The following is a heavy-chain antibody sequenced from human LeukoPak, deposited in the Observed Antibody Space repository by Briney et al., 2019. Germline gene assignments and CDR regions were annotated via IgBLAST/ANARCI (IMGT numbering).Heavy chain of an antibody. Sequence: GESLKISCKGSGYSFTTYWIAWVRQMPGKGLEWMGFIHPGDSDTRYSPSFQGQVTISADKSISTAYLQWSSLMASDTAMYYCARHLGTAMVSPLGYWGQGTLVTVSS. CDR1: GYSFTTYW. CDR2: IHPGDSDT. D-gene: IGHD5-18*01. CDR3: ARHLGTAMVSPLGY. V-gene: IGHV5-51*01. J-gene: IGHJ4*02.